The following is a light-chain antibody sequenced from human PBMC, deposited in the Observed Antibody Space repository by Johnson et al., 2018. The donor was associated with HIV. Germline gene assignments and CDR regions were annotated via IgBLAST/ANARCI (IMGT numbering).Light chain of an antibody. CDR2: DNN. CDR1: SSNIGNNY. V-gene: IGLV1-51*01. CDR3: GTWDSRLSAAYV. Sequence: QSVLTQPPSVSAAPGQKVTISCSGSSSNIGNNYVSWYQQFPGTAPKLLIYDNNKRPSGIPDRFSGSKSGTSATLGITGLQTGDEAEYYCGTWDSRLSAAYVFGTGTKVTVL. J-gene: IGLJ1*01.